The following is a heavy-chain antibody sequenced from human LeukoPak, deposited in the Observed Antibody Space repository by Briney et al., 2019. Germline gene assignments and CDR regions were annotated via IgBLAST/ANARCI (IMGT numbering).Heavy chain of an antibody. V-gene: IGHV3-30*18. CDR2: ISYDGSNK. J-gene: IGHJ6*02. CDR3: AKDSDYGDRPGGMDV. D-gene: IGHD4-17*01. Sequence: GGSLRLSCAASGSTFSSYGMHWVRQAPGKGLEWVAVISYDGSNKYYADSVKGRFTISRDNSKNTLYLQMNSLRAEDTAVYYCAKDSDYGDRPGGMDVWGQGTTVTVSS. CDR1: GSTFSSYG.